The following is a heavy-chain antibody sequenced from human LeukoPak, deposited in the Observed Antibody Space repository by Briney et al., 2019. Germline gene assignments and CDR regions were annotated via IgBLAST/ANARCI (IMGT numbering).Heavy chain of an antibody. CDR3: ARVIFAPFYYMDV. CDR2: IYYSGST. V-gene: IGHV4-59*01. J-gene: IGHJ6*03. CDR1: GGSISTYF. D-gene: IGHD3/OR15-3a*01. Sequence: PSETLSLTCTVSGGSISTYFWSWIRQPPGKGLEWIGYIYYSGSTNYNPSLKSRVTISLDTSKNQFSLKLSSVTAADTAMYYCARVIFAPFYYMDVWGKGTTVTVSS.